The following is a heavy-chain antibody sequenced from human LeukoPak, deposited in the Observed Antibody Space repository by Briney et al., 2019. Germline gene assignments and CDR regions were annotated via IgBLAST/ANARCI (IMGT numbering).Heavy chain of an antibody. CDR1: GGSISSYY. D-gene: IGHD5-18*01. Sequence: SETLSLTCTVSGGSISSYYWSWIRQPPGKGLEWIGYIYYSGSTNYNPSLKSRVTISVDTSKNQFSLKLSSVTAADTAVYYCARRGYSYGLDYYYGMGVWGQGTTVTVSS. CDR3: ARRGYSYGLDYYYGMGV. V-gene: IGHV4-59*08. J-gene: IGHJ6*02. CDR2: IYYSGST.